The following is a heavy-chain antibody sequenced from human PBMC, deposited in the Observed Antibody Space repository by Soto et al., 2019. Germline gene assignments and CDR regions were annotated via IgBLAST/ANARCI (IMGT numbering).Heavy chain of an antibody. CDR3: AKEASYYTMDV. CDR2: IRGSDEST. J-gene: IGHJ6*02. CDR1: GFTFSSYA. V-gene: IGHV3-23*01. Sequence: GGSLRISCAASGFTFSSYAMTWVRQAPGKGLELVSTIRGSDESTYYADSVKGRFTISRDNSKNTLYLQMNSLRAEDTAVYYCAKEASYYTMDVWGQGTTVTVSS.